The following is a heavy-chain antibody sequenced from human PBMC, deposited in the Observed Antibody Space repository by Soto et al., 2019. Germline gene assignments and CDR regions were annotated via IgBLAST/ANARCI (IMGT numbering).Heavy chain of an antibody. D-gene: IGHD6-6*01. V-gene: IGHV3-23*01. CDR3: ARSHSSSSHYYYGMDV. J-gene: IGHJ6*02. Sequence: GGSLRLSCAASGFTFSSYAMSWVRQAPGKGLEWVSAITGSGGSTYYADSVKGRFTISRDNSKNTLYLQMNSLRVEDTAVYYCARSHSSSSHYYYGMDVWGQGTTVTVSS. CDR1: GFTFSSYA. CDR2: ITGSGGST.